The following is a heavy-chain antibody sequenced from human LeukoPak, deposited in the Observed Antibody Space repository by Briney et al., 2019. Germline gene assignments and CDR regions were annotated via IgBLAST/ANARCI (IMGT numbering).Heavy chain of an antibody. CDR2: MKHDGIEK. J-gene: IGHJ4*02. CDR3: ARDYYGREGYFDF. D-gene: IGHD3-10*02. V-gene: IGHV3-7*05. CDR1: GFSFGSYW. Sequence: PGGSLRLSCVASGFSFGSYWMAWVRQAPGKGLEWVANMKHDGIEKYHVDSVKGRFTISRDNAKTSLYLQMNSLRAEDTAVYYCARDYYGREGYFDFWGQGTLVTVSS.